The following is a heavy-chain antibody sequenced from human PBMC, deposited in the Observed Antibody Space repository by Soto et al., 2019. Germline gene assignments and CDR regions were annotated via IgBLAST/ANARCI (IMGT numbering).Heavy chain of an antibody. Sequence: QVQLVQSGAEVKKPGSSVKVSCKASGGTFSSYAISWVRQAPGQGLEWMGGIIPIFGTANYAQKFQGRVTITADESTSTAYMELSSLRSEDTAVYYCARDMRSGITGTFAYSRFDYWGQGTLVTVSS. V-gene: IGHV1-69*01. CDR3: ARDMRSGITGTFAYSRFDY. CDR1: GGTFSSYA. D-gene: IGHD1-7*01. J-gene: IGHJ4*02. CDR2: IIPIFGTA.